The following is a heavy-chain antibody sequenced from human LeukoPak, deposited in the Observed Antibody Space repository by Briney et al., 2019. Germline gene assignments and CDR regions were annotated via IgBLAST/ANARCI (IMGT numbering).Heavy chain of an antibody. CDR1: GYTFTSYY. J-gene: IGHJ4*02. CDR2: INPSGGST. V-gene: IGHV1-46*01. D-gene: IGHD2-15*01. CDR3: ARAPVRYCSGGSCYSSNHFDY. Sequence: ASVKVSCKASGYTFTSYYMHWVRQAPGQGLEWMGIINPSGGSTSYAQKFQGRVTMTRDTSTSTVYMELSSLRSEDTAVYYCARAPVRYCSGGSCYSSNHFDYWGQGTLVTVSS.